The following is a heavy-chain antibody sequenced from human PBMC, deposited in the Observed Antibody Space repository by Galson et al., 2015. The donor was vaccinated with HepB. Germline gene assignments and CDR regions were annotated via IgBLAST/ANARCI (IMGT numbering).Heavy chain of an antibody. J-gene: IGHJ6*03. D-gene: IGHD2-15*01. CDR1: GGSISSGGYY. Sequence: TLSLTCTVSGGSISSGGYYWSWIRQHPGKGLEWIGYIYYSGSTYYNPSLKSRVTISVDTSKNQFSLKLSSVTAADTAVYYCARADKGCSGGSCYPGASYYYYMDVWGKGTTVTVSS. CDR2: IYYSGST. V-gene: IGHV4-31*03. CDR3: ARADKGCSGGSCYPGASYYYYMDV.